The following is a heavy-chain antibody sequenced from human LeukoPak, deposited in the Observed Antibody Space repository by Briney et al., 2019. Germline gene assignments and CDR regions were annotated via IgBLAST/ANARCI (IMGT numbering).Heavy chain of an antibody. CDR3: ARTYGDYDGSYWYFDL. Sequence: GASVKVSCKASGYTFTGYYMHWVRQAPGQGLEWMGWINPNSGGTNYAQKFQGRVTMTRYTSISTAYMELSRLRSDDTAVYYCARTYGDYDGSYWYFDLWGRGTLVTVSS. CDR2: INPNSGGT. V-gene: IGHV1-2*02. D-gene: IGHD4-17*01. J-gene: IGHJ2*01. CDR1: GYTFTGYY.